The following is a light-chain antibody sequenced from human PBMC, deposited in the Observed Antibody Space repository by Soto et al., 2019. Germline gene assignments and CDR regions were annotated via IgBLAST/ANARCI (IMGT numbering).Light chain of an antibody. J-gene: IGKJ2*01. Sequence: DIQMTQSPSTLSASVGDRVTITCRASQSISSWLAWYQQKPGKAPKLLIYKSSSLESGVQSRFSGSRSGTEFTLTISSLQPDDFVTYYCKQCNSYSYTFGQGTKLEIK. CDR1: QSISSW. V-gene: IGKV1-5*03. CDR2: KSS. CDR3: KQCNSYSYT.